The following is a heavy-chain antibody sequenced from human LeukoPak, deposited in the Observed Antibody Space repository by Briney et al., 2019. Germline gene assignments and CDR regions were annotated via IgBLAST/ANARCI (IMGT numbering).Heavy chain of an antibody. CDR1: GGSISSSSYY. CDR3: ARSSAATLAWFDP. J-gene: IGHJ5*02. Sequence: SETLSLTCTVSGGSISSSSYYWGWIRQPPGKGLEWIGSIYYSGSTYYNPSLKSRVTISVDTSKNQFSLKLSSVTAADTAVYYCARSSAATLAWFDPWGQGTLVTVSS. CDR2: IYYSGST. V-gene: IGHV4-39*07. D-gene: IGHD2-15*01.